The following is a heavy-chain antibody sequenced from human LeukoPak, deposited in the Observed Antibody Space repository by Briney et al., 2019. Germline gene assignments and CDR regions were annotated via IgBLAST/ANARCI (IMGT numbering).Heavy chain of an antibody. CDR3: AELGITMIGGV. CDR2: ISSSGSTI. V-gene: IGHV3-11*04. Sequence: GESLRLSCAASGFTVSSNYMSWVRQAPGKGLEWVSYISSSGSTIYYADSVKGRFTISRDNAKNSLYLQMNSLRAEDTAVYYCAELGITMIGGVWGEGTTVTISS. D-gene: IGHD3-10*02. J-gene: IGHJ6*04. CDR1: GFTVSSNY.